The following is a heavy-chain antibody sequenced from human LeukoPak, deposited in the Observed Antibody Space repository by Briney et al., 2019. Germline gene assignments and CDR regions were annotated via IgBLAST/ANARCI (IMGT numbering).Heavy chain of an antibody. Sequence: GASVKVSCKASGYTLISYGISWVRQAPGQGLEWMGWISAYNGNTNYAQKLQGRVTMTTDTSTSTAYMELRSLRSDDTAVYYCARGMITFGGVIVSNWFDPWGQGTLVTVSS. CDR2: ISAYNGNT. CDR3: ARGMITFGGVIVSNWFDP. CDR1: GYTLISYG. D-gene: IGHD3-16*02. V-gene: IGHV1-18*01. J-gene: IGHJ5*02.